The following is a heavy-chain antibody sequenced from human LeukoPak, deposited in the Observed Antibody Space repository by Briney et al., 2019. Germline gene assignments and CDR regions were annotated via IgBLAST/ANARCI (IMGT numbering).Heavy chain of an antibody. J-gene: IGHJ4*02. CDR3: AKGYCSSTSCYTPDRGIDY. CDR2: INPNSGGT. D-gene: IGHD2-2*02. Sequence: ASVKVSCKASGYTFTGYYVHWVRQAPGQGLEWMGWINPNSGGTNYAQKFQGRVTMTRDTSISTAYMELSRLRSDDTAVYYCAKGYCSSTSCYTPDRGIDYWGQGTLVTVSS. CDR1: GYTFTGYY. V-gene: IGHV1-2*02.